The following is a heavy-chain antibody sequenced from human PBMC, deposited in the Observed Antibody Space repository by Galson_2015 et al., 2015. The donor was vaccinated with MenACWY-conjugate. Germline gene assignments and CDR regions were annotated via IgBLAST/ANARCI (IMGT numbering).Heavy chain of an antibody. D-gene: IGHD6-19*01. CDR3: VKDRTISRVAGPLFDY. V-gene: IGHV3-64D*09. CDR2: ISSNGGST. J-gene: IGHJ4*02. CDR1: GFTFSSYA. Sequence: SLRLSCAASGFTFSSYAMHWVRQAPGKGLEYVSAISSNGGSTYYADSVKGRFTISRDNSKNTLYLQMSSLRAEDTAVYYCVKDRTISRVAGPLFDYWGQGTLVTVSS.